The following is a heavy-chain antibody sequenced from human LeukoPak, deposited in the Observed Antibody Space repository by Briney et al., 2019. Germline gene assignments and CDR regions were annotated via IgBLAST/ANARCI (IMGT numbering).Heavy chain of an antibody. CDR3: ARGRPQHSGSYRWFDY. J-gene: IGHJ4*02. V-gene: IGHV4-34*01. Sequence: SETLSLTCAVYGGSFSGYYWSWIRQPPGKGLEWIGEINHSGSTNYNPSLKSRVTISVDTSKNQFSLKLSSVTAADTAVYYCARGRPQHSGSYRWFDYWGQGTLVTVSS. CDR2: INHSGST. D-gene: IGHD1-26*01. CDR1: GGSFSGYY.